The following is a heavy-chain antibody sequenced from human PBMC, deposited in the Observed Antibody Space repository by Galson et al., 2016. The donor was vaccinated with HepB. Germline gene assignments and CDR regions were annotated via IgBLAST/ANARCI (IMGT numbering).Heavy chain of an antibody. CDR3: ARLNPTIAVAGFDF. J-gene: IGHJ4*02. CDR1: GGSISNFY. D-gene: IGHD6-19*01. V-gene: IGHV4-59*01. CDR2: IYYTGIT. Sequence: SETLSLTCAVSGGSISNFYWSWIRQPPGKGLEWIGYIYYTGITEYSPSLNSRITISVDTSKNQFSLKLSSVTAADTAVYFCARLNPTIAVAGFDFWGQGALVTVSS.